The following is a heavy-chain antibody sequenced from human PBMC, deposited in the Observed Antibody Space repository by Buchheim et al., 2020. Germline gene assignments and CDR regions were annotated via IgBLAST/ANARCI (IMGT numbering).Heavy chain of an antibody. CDR3: ARDGQSYYYGMDV. J-gene: IGHJ6*02. CDR1: GGSFSGYY. Sequence: QVQLQQWGAGLLKPSETLSLTCAVYGGSFSGYYWSWIRQHPGKGLEWIGYIYYSGSTYYNPSLKSRVTISVDTSKNQFSLKLSSVTAADTAVYYCARDGQSYYYGMDVWGQGTT. CDR2: IYYSGST. V-gene: IGHV4-34*01.